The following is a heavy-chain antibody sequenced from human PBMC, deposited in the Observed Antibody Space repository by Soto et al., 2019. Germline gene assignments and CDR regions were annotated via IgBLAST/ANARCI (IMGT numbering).Heavy chain of an antibody. J-gene: IGHJ5*02. D-gene: IGHD3-10*01. CDR1: GYSFTSYW. V-gene: IGHV5-10-1*01. CDR2: IDPSDSYT. Sequence: PGESLKISCKGSGYSFTSYWISWVRQVPGKGLEWMGRIDPSDSYTNYSPSFQGHVTISADKSISTAYLQWSSLKASDTAMYYCARHGDYGSGSYYNNWFDPWGQGTLVTVSS. CDR3: ARHGDYGSGSYYNNWFDP.